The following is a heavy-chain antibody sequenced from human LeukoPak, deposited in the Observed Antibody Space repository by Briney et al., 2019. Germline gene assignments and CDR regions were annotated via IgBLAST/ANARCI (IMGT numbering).Heavy chain of an antibody. CDR2: ISYDGSNK. CDR3: ARSPIAVAGSEYFQH. V-gene: IGHV3-30-3*01. D-gene: IGHD6-19*01. CDR1: GFTFSSYA. J-gene: IGHJ1*01. Sequence: GGSLRLSCAASGFTFSSYAMHWVRQAPGKGLEWVAVISYDGSNKYYADSVKGRFTISRDNSKNTLYLQMNSLRAEDTAAYYCARSPIAVAGSEYFQHWGQGTLVTVSS.